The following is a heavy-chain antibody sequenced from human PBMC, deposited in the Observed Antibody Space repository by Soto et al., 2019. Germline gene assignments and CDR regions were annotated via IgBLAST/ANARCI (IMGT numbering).Heavy chain of an antibody. V-gene: IGHV3-30*18. J-gene: IGHJ3*02. CDR3: AKGDCSGGSCYFSGFDI. CDR2: ISYDGTNN. CDR1: GFTFSSYG. D-gene: IGHD2-15*01. Sequence: PGGSLRLSCAASGFTFSSYGMHWVRQAPGKGLEWVAVISYDGTNNYYTESVKGRFTISRDNSKNTLFLQMNSLRAEDTAVYFCAKGDCSGGSCYFSGFDIWGQGTMVTVSS.